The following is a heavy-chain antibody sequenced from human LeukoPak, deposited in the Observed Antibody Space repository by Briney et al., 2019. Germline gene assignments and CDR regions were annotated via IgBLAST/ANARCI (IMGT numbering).Heavy chain of an antibody. V-gene: IGHV4-59*01. Sequence: PSETLSLTCTVSGGSIDSYYWSWIRQPPGKGLEWIGYIYYTGGTEYHPSLKSRVTISLDTSKNQFSLKLTSVTAADTAVYYCATTRTYYFDYWGQGTLVTVSS. J-gene: IGHJ4*02. CDR2: IYYTGGT. CDR3: ATTRTYYFDY. D-gene: IGHD4-11*01. CDR1: GGSIDSYY.